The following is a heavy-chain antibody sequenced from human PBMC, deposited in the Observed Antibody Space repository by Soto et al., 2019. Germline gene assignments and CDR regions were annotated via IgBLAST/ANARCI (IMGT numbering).Heavy chain of an antibody. Sequence: QVQLVQSGAEVKKPGSSVKVSCKASGGTFSSYAISWVRQAPGQGLEWMGGIIPIFGTANYAQKFQGRVTITAYEATSTAYMELSSLRSEDTAVYYCARRRIVVVPADLHYGMDVWGQGTTVTVSS. J-gene: IGHJ6*02. CDR1: GGTFSSYA. V-gene: IGHV1-69*01. CDR3: ARRRIVVVPADLHYGMDV. D-gene: IGHD2-2*01. CDR2: IIPIFGTA.